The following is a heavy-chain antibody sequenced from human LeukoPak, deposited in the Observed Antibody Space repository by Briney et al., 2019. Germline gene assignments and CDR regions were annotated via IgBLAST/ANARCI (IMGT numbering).Heavy chain of an antibody. CDR1: GYTFTSYG. D-gene: IGHD3-10*01. CDR3: ARDQRLEVTMVREIDY. J-gene: IGHJ4*02. CDR2: ISAYNGNT. V-gene: IGHV1-18*01. Sequence: ASVKVSCKASGYTFTSYGISWVRQAPGQGLEWMGWISAYNGNTNYTQKLQGRVTMTTDTSTSTAYMELRSLRSDDTAVYYCARDQRLEVTMVREIDYWGQGTLVTVSS.